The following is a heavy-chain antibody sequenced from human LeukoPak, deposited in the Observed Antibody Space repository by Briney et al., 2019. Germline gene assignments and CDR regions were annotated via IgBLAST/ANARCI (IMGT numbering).Heavy chain of an antibody. Sequence: PGGSLRLSCAASGFTFSSYAMSWVRQAPGKGLEWVSVIYSGGSTYYADSVKGRFTISRDNSKNTLYLQMNSLRAEDTAVYYCAREGSGYYFFDYWGQGTLVTVSS. CDR2: IYSGGST. CDR3: AREGSGYYFFDY. V-gene: IGHV3-66*01. J-gene: IGHJ4*02. CDR1: GFTFSSYA. D-gene: IGHD3-22*01.